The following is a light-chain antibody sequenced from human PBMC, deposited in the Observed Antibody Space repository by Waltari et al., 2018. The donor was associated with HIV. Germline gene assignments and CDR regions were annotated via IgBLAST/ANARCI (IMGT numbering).Light chain of an antibody. Sequence: QSALTQPPSASGSLGQSVTISCTGSSSDIGAYDSVSWFQQHPRSAPKRLLYEVTRLPSPVSDRFSGCRSGSTSFLTVAGLQPDDEATYFCSSYGDSLRVLFGGGTNVTVL. CDR1: SSDIGAYDS. J-gene: IGLJ3*02. CDR3: SSYGDSLRVL. CDR2: EVT. V-gene: IGLV2-8*01.